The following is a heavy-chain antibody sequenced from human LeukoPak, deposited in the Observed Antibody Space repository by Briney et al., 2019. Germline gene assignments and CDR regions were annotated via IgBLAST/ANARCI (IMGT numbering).Heavy chain of an antibody. V-gene: IGHV1-2*02. CDR2: INPNSGGT. J-gene: IGHJ3*02. CDR3: ARPRSGSYSSPLDAFDI. D-gene: IGHD3-10*01. CDR1: GYTFTGYY. Sequence: ASVKVSCKASGYTFTGYYMHWVRQAPGQGLEWMGWINPNSGGTNYAQKCQGRVTMTRDTSISTAYMELSRLRSDDTAVYYCARPRSGSYSSPLDAFDIWGQGTMVTVSS.